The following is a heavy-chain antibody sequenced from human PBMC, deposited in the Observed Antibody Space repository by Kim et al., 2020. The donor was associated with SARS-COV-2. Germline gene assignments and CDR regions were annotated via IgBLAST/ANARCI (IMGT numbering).Heavy chain of an antibody. CDR2: ISYDGSNK. Sequence: GGSLRLSCAASGFTFSSYGMHWVRQAPGKGLEWVAVISYDGSNKYYADSVKGRFTISRDNSKNTLYLQMNSLRAEDTAVYYCAREDTIVATGDIGYFYYYYGMDVWGQGTTVTVSS. D-gene: IGHD5-12*01. V-gene: IGHV3-33*05. CDR3: AREDTIVATGDIGYFYYYYGMDV. J-gene: IGHJ6*02. CDR1: GFTFSSYG.